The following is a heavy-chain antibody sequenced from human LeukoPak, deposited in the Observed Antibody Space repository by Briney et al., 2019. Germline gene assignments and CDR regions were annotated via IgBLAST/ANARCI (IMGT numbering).Heavy chain of an antibody. CDR1: GGSISSCY. Sequence: PSETLSLTCIVSGGSISSCYWSWIRQPAGKGGEWIGWIYTSGSTNYNHPLTSRVTIQVDRSKNQFSLRRRYVAAPDTAVSYFVGRGIASAGWGQGTLVTVSS. CDR3: VGRGIASAG. V-gene: IGHV4-4*07. CDR2: IYTSGST. J-gene: IGHJ4*02. D-gene: IGHD6-13*01.